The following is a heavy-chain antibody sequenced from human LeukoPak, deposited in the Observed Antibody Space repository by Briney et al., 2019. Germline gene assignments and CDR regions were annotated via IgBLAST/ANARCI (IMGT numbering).Heavy chain of an antibody. Sequence: GGSLRLSCAASGFTFSSHSMNWVRQAPGKGLEWVSSISSSSSYIYYADSVKGRFTISRDNAKDSLSLQMNSLRAEDTAVYYCARDRSGYYYMNYFDYWGQGTLVTVSS. CDR2: ISSSSSYI. V-gene: IGHV3-21*01. CDR3: ARDRSGYYYMNYFDY. J-gene: IGHJ4*02. CDR1: GFTFSSHS. D-gene: IGHD3-22*01.